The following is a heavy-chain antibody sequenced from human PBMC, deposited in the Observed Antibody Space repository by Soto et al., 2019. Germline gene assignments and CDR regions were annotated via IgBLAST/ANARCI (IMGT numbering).Heavy chain of an antibody. CDR1: GGTFSSYA. V-gene: IGHV1-69*06. J-gene: IGHJ6*02. Sequence: ASVKVSCKASGGTFSSYAISWVRQAPGQGLEWMGGIIPIFGTANYAQKFQGRVTITADKSTSTAYMELSSLRSEDTAVYYCARDEDIVVVPAAKASPYYYYGMDVWGQGTTVT. D-gene: IGHD2-2*01. CDR3: ARDEDIVVVPAAKASPYYYYGMDV. CDR2: IIPIFGTA.